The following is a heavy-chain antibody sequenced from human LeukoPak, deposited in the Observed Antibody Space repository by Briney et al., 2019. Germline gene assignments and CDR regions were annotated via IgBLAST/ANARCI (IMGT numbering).Heavy chain of an antibody. D-gene: IGHD2-15*01. Sequence: ASVKVSCTASGYTFTGYYMHWVRQAPGQGLEWMGWINPSSGGTNSAQQFQGRVTMARDTSTSTAYMELSRLTSDDTAMYYCARAAPRDYAGGSWFFDWFDPWGQGTLVTVSS. J-gene: IGHJ5*02. CDR3: ARAAPRDYAGGSWFFDWFDP. V-gene: IGHV1-2*02. CDR1: GYTFTGYY. CDR2: INPSSGGT.